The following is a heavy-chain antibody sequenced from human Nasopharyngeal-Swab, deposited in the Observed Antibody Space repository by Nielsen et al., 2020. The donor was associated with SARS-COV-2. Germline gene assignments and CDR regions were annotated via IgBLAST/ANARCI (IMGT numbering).Heavy chain of an antibody. CDR2: IYYSGST. D-gene: IGHD3-22*01. CDR1: GGSISSSSYY. J-gene: IGHJ5*02. CDR3: ARPYYDSSGYDAWFDP. Sequence: SETLSLTCTVSGGSISSSSYYWGWIRQPPGKGLEWIGSIYYSGSTYYNPSLKSRVTISVDTSKNQFSLKLSSVTAADTAVYYCARPYYDSSGYDAWFDPWGQGTLVT. V-gene: IGHV4-39*01.